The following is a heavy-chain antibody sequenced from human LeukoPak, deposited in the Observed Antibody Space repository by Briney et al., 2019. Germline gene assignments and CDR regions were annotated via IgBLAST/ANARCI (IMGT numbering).Heavy chain of an antibody. D-gene: IGHD1-14*01. V-gene: IGHV3-21*01. CDR3: XXDRITGEAFDI. CDR2: ISSSSSYI. Sequence: KSGGSLRLSCAASGFTFSYYSMNWVRQAPGKGLEWVSSISSSSSYIYYADSVKGRFTISRDNAKNSLYLQMNSLRAEDTAVYYXXXDRITGEAFDIWGQGTMVTVSS. J-gene: IGHJ3*02. CDR1: GFTFSYYS.